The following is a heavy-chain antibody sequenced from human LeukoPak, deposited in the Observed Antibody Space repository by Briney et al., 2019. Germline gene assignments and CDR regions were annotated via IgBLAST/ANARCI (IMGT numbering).Heavy chain of an antibody. CDR1: GFIFSSYA. CDR2: ISGSGGST. J-gene: IGHJ4*02. D-gene: IGHD2-2*01. Sequence: GGSLRLSCAASGFIFSSYAMSWVRLAPGKGLEWVSSISGSGGSTYYADSVKGRFTISRDNSKNMLYLQVNSLRAEDTAVYYCAKSRVPTAMTPLDYWGQGTLVTVSS. CDR3: AKSRVPTAMTPLDY. V-gene: IGHV3-23*01.